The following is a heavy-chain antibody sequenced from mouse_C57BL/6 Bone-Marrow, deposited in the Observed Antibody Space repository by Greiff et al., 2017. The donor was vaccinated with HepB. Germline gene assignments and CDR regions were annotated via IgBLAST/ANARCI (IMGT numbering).Heavy chain of an antibody. CDR2: ISDGGSYT. D-gene: IGHD4-1*01. J-gene: IGHJ2*01. CDR3: ASLGRGDY. CDR1: GFTFSSYA. V-gene: IGHV5-4*01. Sequence: EVQRVESGGGLVKPGGSLKLSCAASGFTFSSYAMSWVRQTPEKRLEWVATISDGGSYTYYPDNVKGRFTISRDNAKNNLYLQMSHLKSEDTAMYYCASLGRGDYWGQGTTLTVSS.